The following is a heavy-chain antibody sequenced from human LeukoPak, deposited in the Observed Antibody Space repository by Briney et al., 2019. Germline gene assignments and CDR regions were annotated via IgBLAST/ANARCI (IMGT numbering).Heavy chain of an antibody. CDR1: GFTFDDYT. D-gene: IGHD6-19*01. CDR3: AKAGRIAVAGSHFDY. J-gene: IGHJ4*02. CDR2: ISWDGGST. Sequence: GGSLRLSCAASGFTFDDYTMHWVRQAPGKGLEWVSLISWDGGSTYYADSVKGRFTISRDNSKNSLYLQMNSLRTEDTALYYCAKAGRIAVAGSHFDYWGQGTLVTVSS. V-gene: IGHV3-43*01.